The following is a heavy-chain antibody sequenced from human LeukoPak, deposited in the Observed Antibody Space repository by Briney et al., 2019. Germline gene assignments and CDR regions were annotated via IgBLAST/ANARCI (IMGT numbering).Heavy chain of an antibody. CDR3: AKLGFHCSGGRCYTCDY. Sequence: PGGSLRLSCAASGFTFSSYAMGWVRQAPGKGLEWVSGIYASGDSTYYGDSVKGRFTVSRDNSKSTLYLEMNSLRAEHTAVYYCAKLGFHCSGGRCYTCDYWGQGTLVTVSS. V-gene: IGHV3-23*01. CDR1: GFTFSSYA. J-gene: IGHJ4*02. D-gene: IGHD2-15*01. CDR2: IYASGDST.